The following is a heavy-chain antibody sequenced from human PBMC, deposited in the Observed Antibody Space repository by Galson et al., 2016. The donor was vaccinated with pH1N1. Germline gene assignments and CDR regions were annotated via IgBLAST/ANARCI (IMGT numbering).Heavy chain of an antibody. D-gene: IGHD6-19*01. J-gene: IGHJ4*01. Sequence: SLRLSCAASGFTFRSYGMTWVRQAPGKGLEWVSTISFIGSSGQYADSVKGRFTVSRDNSKNTLYLQMNSLRGEDTAVYYCAKVEISGWLNNWGQGTPVTVSS. CDR2: ISFIGSSG. V-gene: IGHV3-23*01. CDR1: GFTFRSYG. CDR3: AKVEISGWLNN.